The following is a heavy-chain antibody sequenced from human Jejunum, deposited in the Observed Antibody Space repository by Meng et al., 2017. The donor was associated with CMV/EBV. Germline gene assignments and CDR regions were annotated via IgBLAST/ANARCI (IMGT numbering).Heavy chain of an antibody. CDR1: GGSINNYY. V-gene: IGHV4-4*07. D-gene: IGHD6-19*01. CDR3: ARGYSSDWYDY. J-gene: IGHJ4*02. CDR2: IYTSGST. Sequence: HGQLQEAGPGLVKPSETLSLICTVSGGSINNYYWNWIRQSAGKGLEWIGRIYTSGSTNYNPSLQSRVTMSVDTSKNQFSLKLTSVTAADTAVYYCARGYSSDWYDYWGQGALVTVSS.